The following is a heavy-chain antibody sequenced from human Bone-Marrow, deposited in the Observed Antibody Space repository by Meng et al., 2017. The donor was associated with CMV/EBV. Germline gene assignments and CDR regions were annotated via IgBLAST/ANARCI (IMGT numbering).Heavy chain of an antibody. CDR3: AILQPGEGYYGSGSYGLSNVDY. J-gene: IGHJ4*02. CDR1: GYIFTDYY. D-gene: IGHD3-10*01. Sequence: ASVKVSCKASGYIFTDYYINWVRQAPGQGLEWMGRVNPNGGGANYAQKFRGRVTMTRDSSISTAFMNLTSLRSDDTAVYYCAILQPGEGYYGSGSYGLSNVDYWGQGTLVTVSS. V-gene: IGHV1-2*06. CDR2: VNPNGGGA.